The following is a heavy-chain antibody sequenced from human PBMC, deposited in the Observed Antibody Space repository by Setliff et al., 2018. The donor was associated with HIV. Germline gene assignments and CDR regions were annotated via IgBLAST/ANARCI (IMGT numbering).Heavy chain of an antibody. D-gene: IGHD1-26*01. CDR3: AREVRWELPQGFDH. CDR2: IAYTGSG. CDR1: GDSVSSRSYY. J-gene: IGHJ4*02. Sequence: SETLSLTCTVSGDSVSSRSYYWGWIRQPPGKGLEWIGSIAYTGSGYYNSSLKSRVTISVDTSRNECSLKLTSVTAADTAVYYCAREVRWELPQGFDHWGQGSQVTVSS. V-gene: IGHV4-39*07.